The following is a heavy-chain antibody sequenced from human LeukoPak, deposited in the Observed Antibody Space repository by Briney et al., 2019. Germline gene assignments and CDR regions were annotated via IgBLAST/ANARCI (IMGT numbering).Heavy chain of an antibody. CDR3: ATFPEYIAARPGGFDY. V-gene: IGHV1-24*01. D-gene: IGHD6-6*01. J-gene: IGHJ4*02. CDR2: FDPEDGET. Sequence: ASVRVSCKVSGYTLTELSMHWVRQAPGKGLEWMGGFDPEDGETIYAQKFQGRVTMTEDTSTDTAYMELSSLRSEDTAVYYCATFPEYIAARPGGFDYWGQGTLVTVSS. CDR1: GYTLTELS.